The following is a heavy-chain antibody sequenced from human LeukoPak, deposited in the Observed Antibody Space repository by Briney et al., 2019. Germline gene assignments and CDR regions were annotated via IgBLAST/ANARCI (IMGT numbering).Heavy chain of an antibody. D-gene: IGHD1-1*01. J-gene: IGHJ3*02. CDR1: GFSFRNYD. CDR2: VGTGGDT. CDR3: ARRSATAGIDAFDI. Sequence: GGSLRLSCSTSGFSFRNYDMHWVRQPTGKGLEWVSAVGTGGDTYYAGSVKGRFTVVRENAKNTLYLQMNSLRAGDTAMYYCARRSATAGIDAFDIWGQGTMVTVSS. V-gene: IGHV3-13*01.